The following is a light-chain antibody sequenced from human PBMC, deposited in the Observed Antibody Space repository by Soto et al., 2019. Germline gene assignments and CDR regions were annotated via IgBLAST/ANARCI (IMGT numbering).Light chain of an antibody. Sequence: SYELTQPPSVSVAPGQTATITCGGSNILSKSVHWYQQKPGQAPVLVVYDDYDRPSWIPERFSGANAGNTATLTISRVDAGDEADYYCQVWDNGSDRHVIFGGGTKLTVL. CDR3: QVWDNGSDRHVI. CDR2: DDY. CDR1: NILSKS. V-gene: IGLV3-21*02. J-gene: IGLJ2*01.